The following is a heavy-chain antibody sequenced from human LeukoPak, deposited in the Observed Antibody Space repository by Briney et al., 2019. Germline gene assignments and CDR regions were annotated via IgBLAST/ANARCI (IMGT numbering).Heavy chain of an antibody. CDR3: ARDQDYGEGVGAFDI. CDR2: IKQDGSEK. J-gene: IGHJ3*02. V-gene: IGHV3-7*01. Sequence: GGSLRLSCAASGFTFSSYWMSWVRQAPGKGLEWVANIKQDGSEKYYVDSVKGRFTISRDNAKNSLYLQMNSLRAEDTAVYYCARDQDYGEGVGAFDIWGQGTMVTVFS. D-gene: IGHD4-17*01. CDR1: GFTFSSYW.